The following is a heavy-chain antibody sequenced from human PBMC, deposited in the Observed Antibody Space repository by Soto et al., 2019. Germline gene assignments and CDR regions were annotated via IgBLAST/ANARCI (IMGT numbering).Heavy chain of an antibody. CDR2: IDIGGST. D-gene: IGHD7-27*01. J-gene: IGHJ4*02. CDR3: ARGPSGDKVDS. CDR1: GGSISTVNYW. Sequence: QVQLQESGPGLVKPSQTLSLTCTVSGGSISTVNYWWSWIRQTPDMGLEWIGHIDIGGSTYNNPSCDRRSTMSADTSKNQPALTLSSVSAADTAVYYCARGPSGDKVDSWGQGTLVTASS. V-gene: IGHV4-30-4*01.